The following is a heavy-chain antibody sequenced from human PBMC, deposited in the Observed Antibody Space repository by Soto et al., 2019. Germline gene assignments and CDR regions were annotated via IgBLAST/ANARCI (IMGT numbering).Heavy chain of an antibody. J-gene: IGHJ5*02. V-gene: IGHV1-69*02. CDR1: GGTFSSYT. D-gene: IGHD1-20*01. Sequence: QVQLVQSGAEVKKPGSSVKVSCKASGGTFSSYTISWVRQAPGQGLEWMGRIIPILGIANYAQKFQGRVTITADKSTSTAYMELSSLRSEDTAVYYCARGGPITGWFDPWGQGTLVTVSS. CDR2: IIPILGIA. CDR3: ARGGPITGWFDP.